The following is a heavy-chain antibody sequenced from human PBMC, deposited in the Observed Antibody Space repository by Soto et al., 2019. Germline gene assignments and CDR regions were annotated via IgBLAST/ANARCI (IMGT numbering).Heavy chain of an antibody. CDR2: IIPIFGTA. Sequence: GASVKVSCKASGGTFSSYAISWVRQAPGQGLEWMGGIIPIFGTANYAQKFQGRVTITADKSTSTAYMELSSLRSEDTAVYYCARDRPRAYPSGINFWHKRHTITVST. D-gene: IGHD2-2*02. V-gene: IGHV1-69*06. CDR1: GGTFSSYA. J-gene: IGHJ6*04. CDR3: ARDRPRAYPSGINF.